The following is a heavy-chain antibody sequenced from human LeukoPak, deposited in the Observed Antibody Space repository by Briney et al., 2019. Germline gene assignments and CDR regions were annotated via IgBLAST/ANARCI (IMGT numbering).Heavy chain of an antibody. CDR2: ISGNEDNT. J-gene: IGHJ4*02. V-gene: IGHV3-23*01. CDR3: AKTNGYYDY. CDR1: GFTFSNYG. Sequence: GGSLRLSCAASGFTFSNYGMSWVRQAPGKGLEWVSGISGNEDNTYYADSVKGRSSISRDNSKNTLYLQMDSLRAEDTAVYHCAKTNGYYDYWGRGTLVTVSS. D-gene: IGHD3-22*01.